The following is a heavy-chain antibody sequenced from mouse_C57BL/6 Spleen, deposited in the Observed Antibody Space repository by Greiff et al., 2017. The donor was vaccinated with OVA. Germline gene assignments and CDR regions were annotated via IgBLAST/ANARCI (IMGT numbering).Heavy chain of an antibody. CDR2: IYPGNSDT. CDR3: TRTPSYYGSSLYYFDY. CDR1: GYTFTSYW. D-gene: IGHD1-1*01. J-gene: IGHJ2*01. Sequence: VQLQQSGTVLARPGASVKMSCKTSGYTFTSYWMHWVKQRPGQGLEWIGAIYPGNSDTSYNQKFKGKAKLTAVTSASTAYMELSSLTNEDSAVYYCTRTPSYYGSSLYYFDYWGQGTTLTVSS. V-gene: IGHV1-5*01.